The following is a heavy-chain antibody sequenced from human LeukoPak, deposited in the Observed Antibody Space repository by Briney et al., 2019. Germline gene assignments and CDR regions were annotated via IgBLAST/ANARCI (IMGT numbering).Heavy chain of an antibody. CDR3: ARETYYYDSSGYYYVRGYFDY. D-gene: IGHD3-22*01. Sequence: SVKVSCKASGGTFSSYAISWVRQAPGQGLEWMGGIIPIFGTANYAQKFQGSVTITTDESTSTAYMELSSLRSEDTAVYYCARETYYYDSSGYYYVRGYFDYWGQGTLVTVSS. CDR2: IIPIFGTA. J-gene: IGHJ4*02. CDR1: GGTFSSYA. V-gene: IGHV1-69*05.